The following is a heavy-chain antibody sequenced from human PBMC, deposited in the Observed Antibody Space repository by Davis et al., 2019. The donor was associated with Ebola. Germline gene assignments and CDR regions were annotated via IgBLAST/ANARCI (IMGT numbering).Heavy chain of an antibody. Sequence: SETLSLTCTVSGGSVSSGAYYWNWIRQPPGKGLEWIGYIYHSGTTNYNPSLRGRVTISVDTSKSQFSLKLSSVTAADTAVYYCAREYYDILTGPLGMDVWGQGTTVTVSS. CDR1: GGSVSSGAYY. D-gene: IGHD3-9*01. CDR3: AREYYDILTGPLGMDV. CDR2: IYHSGTT. V-gene: IGHV4-61*08. J-gene: IGHJ6*02.